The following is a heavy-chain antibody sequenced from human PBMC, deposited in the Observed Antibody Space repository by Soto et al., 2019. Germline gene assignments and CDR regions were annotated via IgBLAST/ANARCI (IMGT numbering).Heavy chain of an antibody. Sequence: QVQLVQSGAEVQKPGSSVKVSCKASGGTFSSYTISWVRQAPGQGLEWMGRIIPILGIANYAQKFQGRVTITADKSTSTAYMELSSLRSEDTAVYYCARDMGSSGWGHWGQGTLVTVSS. J-gene: IGHJ4*02. CDR1: GGTFSSYT. D-gene: IGHD6-19*01. CDR2: IIPILGIA. CDR3: ARDMGSSGWGH. V-gene: IGHV1-69*08.